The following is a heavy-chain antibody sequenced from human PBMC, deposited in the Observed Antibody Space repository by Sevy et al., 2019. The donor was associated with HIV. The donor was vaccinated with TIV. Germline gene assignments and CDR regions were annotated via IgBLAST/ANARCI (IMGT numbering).Heavy chain of an antibody. V-gene: IGHV3-21*06. CDR3: ARGIIIIVDTDHGAFDI. Sequence: GGSLRLSCAASGFTFNTYSMNWVRQAPGKGLEWVSSISASSSLVYSADSVKGRFTISRDNTKNSLFLKMNSLRAEETALYYCARGIIIIVDTDHGAFDIWGQGTMVTVSS. CDR2: ISASSSLV. J-gene: IGHJ3*02. D-gene: IGHD3-22*01. CDR1: GFTFNTYS.